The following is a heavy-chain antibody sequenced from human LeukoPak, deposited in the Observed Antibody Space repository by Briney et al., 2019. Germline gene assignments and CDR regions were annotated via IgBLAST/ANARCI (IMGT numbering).Heavy chain of an antibody. CDR2: IWSDGTDK. CDR1: GFTFSRYG. V-gene: IGHV3-33*06. J-gene: IGHJ4*02. D-gene: IGHD4-11*01. CDR3: AKDAQRGFDFSNSLES. Sequence: GGSLRLSCAPSGFTFSRYGMHWVRQAPGKGLEWVAVIWSDGTDKYYGDSVKGRFTISRDNSKKTVYLQMNSLRVEDTAVYYCAKDAQRGFDFSNSLESWGQGTLVTVSS.